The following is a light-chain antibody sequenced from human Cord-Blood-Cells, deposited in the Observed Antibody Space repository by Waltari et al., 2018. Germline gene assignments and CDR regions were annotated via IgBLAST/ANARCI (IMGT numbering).Light chain of an antibody. CDR1: QGVSSSY. CDR2: GAS. J-gene: IGKJ2*01. V-gene: IGKV3-20*01. Sequence: IVLTQSPGTLSLSPRARATLSCRPRQGVSSSYLDRYQQKPGQAPRLLIYGASSRATGIPDRFSGSGSGTEFNYTIIRLETEAVAVYYCKKHGSSYTFGPGTKLEI. CDR3: KKHGSSYT.